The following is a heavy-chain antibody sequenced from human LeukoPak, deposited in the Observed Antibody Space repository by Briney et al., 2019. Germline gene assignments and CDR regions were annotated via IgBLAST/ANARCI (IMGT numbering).Heavy chain of an antibody. CDR3: ARGVPGARLVRYYYYYMDV. V-gene: IGHV6-1*01. J-gene: IGHJ6*03. D-gene: IGHD3-22*01. CDR1: GDSVSSNSAA. CDR2: TYYRSKWYN. Sequence: SQTLSLTCAISGDSVSSNSAAWNWIRQSPSRGLEWLGRTYYRSKWYNDYAVSVKSRITINPDTSKNQFSLQLNSVTPEDTAVYYCARGVPGARLVRYYYYYMDVWGKGTAVTISS.